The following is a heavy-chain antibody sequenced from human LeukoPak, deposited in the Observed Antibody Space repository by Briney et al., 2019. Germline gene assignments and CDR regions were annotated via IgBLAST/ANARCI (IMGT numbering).Heavy chain of an antibody. J-gene: IGHJ4*02. CDR2: ISSSSSTI. CDR1: GFTFSSYS. D-gene: IGHD4-17*01. CDR3: AREDPTVTTGNFDY. V-gene: IGHV3-48*01. Sequence: GGSLRLSCAASGFTFSSYSMNWVRQAPGKGLEWVSYISSSSSTIYYADSVKGRFTISRDNAENSLYLQMNSLRAEDTAVYYCAREDPTVTTGNFDYWGQGTLVTVSS.